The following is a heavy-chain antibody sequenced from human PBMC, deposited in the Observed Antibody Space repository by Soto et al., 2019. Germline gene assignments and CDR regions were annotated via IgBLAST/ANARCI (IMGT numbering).Heavy chain of an antibody. CDR2: LSYEGSEE. CDR1: GFNFGVFG. D-gene: IGHD6-19*01. V-gene: IGHV3-30*03. Sequence: GGSLRLSCATSGFNFGVFGMHWVRQAPGKGLEWLSVLSYEGSEEYYADSVRGRFTISRDNSKSTLFLQMDSLRVEDTGVYYCALTRRSSLLEVAGPGFEYWGQGTLVTVPS. J-gene: IGHJ4*02. CDR3: ALTRRSSLLEVAGPGFEY.